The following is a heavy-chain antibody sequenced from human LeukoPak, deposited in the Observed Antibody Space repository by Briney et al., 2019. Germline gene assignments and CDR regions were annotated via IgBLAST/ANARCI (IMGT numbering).Heavy chain of an antibody. D-gene: IGHD6-19*01. J-gene: IGHJ4*02. V-gene: IGHV1-18*04. Sequence: GASVKVSCKASGYTFTGYGINWVRQAPGQGLEWMGWISGHNGHTNYVQKMQGRVTMTTDTPTNTAYMELRNLTSDDTAAYYCARGPGIAVAGVFDYWGQGSLVTVSS. CDR2: ISGHNGHT. CDR3: ARGPGIAVAGVFDY. CDR1: GYTFTGYG.